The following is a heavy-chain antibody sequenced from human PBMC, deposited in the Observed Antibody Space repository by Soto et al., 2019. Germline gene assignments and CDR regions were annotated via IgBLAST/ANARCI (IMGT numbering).Heavy chain of an antibody. CDR1: GGTFSSYA. Sequence: GASVKVSCKASGGTFSSYAISWVRQAPGRGLEWMGGIIPIFGTANYAQKFQGRVTITADESTSTAYMELSSLRSGDTAVYYCARDLNSSGWYSNLADYYYGMDVWGQGTTVTVSS. D-gene: IGHD6-19*01. V-gene: IGHV1-69*13. CDR2: IIPIFGTA. CDR3: ARDLNSSGWYSNLADYYYGMDV. J-gene: IGHJ6*02.